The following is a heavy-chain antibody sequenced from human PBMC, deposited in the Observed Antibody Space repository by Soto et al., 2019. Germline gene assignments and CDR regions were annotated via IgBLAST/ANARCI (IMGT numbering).Heavy chain of an antibody. D-gene: IGHD1-26*01. V-gene: IGHV3-33*01. J-gene: IGHJ6*02. CDR1: GFTFSNYG. CDR2: IWHDGNNK. CDR3: ASDLVGASDSYGLDV. Sequence: QVQLVESGGGVVQPGRSLRLSCAASGFTFSNYGMHWVRQAPGKGLEWVAIIWHDGNNKYYADSVRVRFIISRDNSNNRLYLQMNSLRAEDTAVYYCASDLVGASDSYGLDVWGQGTPVTVSS.